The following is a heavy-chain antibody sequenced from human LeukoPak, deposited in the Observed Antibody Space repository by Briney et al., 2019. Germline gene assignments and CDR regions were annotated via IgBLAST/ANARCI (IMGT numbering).Heavy chain of an antibody. CDR2: ISGSGGTT. J-gene: IGHJ4*02. CDR3: AKLISGAARSFDY. D-gene: IGHD6-6*01. V-gene: IGHV3-23*01. Sequence: GGSLRLSCAASGFTFSTYAMSWVRQAPGKGLEWVSAISGSGGTTYYADSVKGRFTISRDNSKNTLYLQVNSLRAEDTAVYYCAKLISGAARSFDYWGQGTLVTVSS. CDR1: GFTFSTYA.